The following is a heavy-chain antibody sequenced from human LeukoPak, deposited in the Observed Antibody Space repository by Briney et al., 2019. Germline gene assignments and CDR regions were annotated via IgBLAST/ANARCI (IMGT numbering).Heavy chain of an antibody. CDR2: IYHSGST. CDR1: GGSISSSNW. J-gene: IGHJ5*02. CDR3: ARKRYSSSWYVEGWFDP. Sequence: PSETLSLTCAVSGGSISSSNWRSWVRQPPGKGLEWIGEIYHSGSTNYNPSLNNRVSISVDKSKNQFSLKLSSVTAADTAVYYCARKRYSSSWYVEGWFDPWGQGTLVTVSS. V-gene: IGHV4-4*02. D-gene: IGHD6-13*01.